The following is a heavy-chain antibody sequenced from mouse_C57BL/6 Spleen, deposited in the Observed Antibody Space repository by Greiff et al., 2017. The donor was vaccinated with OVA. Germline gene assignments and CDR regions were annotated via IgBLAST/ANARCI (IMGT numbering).Heavy chain of an antibody. D-gene: IGHD3-3*01. V-gene: IGHV5-4*01. CDR2: ISDGGSYT. Sequence: EVKLVESGGGLVKPGGSLKLSCAASGFTFSSYAMSWVRQTPEKRLEWVATISDGGSYTYYPDNVKGRFTITRDNAKNNLYLQMSHLKSEDTAMYYCAREGPYFDYWGQGTTLTVSS. J-gene: IGHJ2*01. CDR1: GFTFSSYA. CDR3: AREGPYFDY.